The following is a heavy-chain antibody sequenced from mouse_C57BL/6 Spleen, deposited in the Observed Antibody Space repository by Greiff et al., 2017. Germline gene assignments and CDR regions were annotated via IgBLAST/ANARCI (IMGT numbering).Heavy chain of an antibody. Sequence: EVQLVESGGDLVKPGGSLKLSCAASGFTFSSYGMSWVRQTPDKRLEWVATISSGGSYTYYPDSVKGRFTISRDNAKNTLYLQMSSLKSGDTAMYYCARQDSSGYDYWGQGTTLTVSS. CDR1: GFTFSSYG. D-gene: IGHD3-2*02. V-gene: IGHV5-6*01. CDR3: ARQDSSGYDY. J-gene: IGHJ2*01. CDR2: ISSGGSYT.